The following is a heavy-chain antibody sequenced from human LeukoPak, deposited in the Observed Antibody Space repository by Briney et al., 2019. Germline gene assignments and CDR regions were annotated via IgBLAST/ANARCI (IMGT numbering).Heavy chain of an antibody. CDR1: GGTFGSYA. CDR2: IIPIFGTA. Sequence: ASVKVSCKASGGTFGSYAISWVRQAPGQGLEWMGGIIPIFGTANYAQKFQGRFTITADESTSTAYMELSSLRSEDTAVYYCAREAEGATNPSQFDYWGQGTLVTVSS. J-gene: IGHJ4*02. D-gene: IGHD1-26*01. CDR3: AREAEGATNPSQFDY. V-gene: IGHV1-69*13.